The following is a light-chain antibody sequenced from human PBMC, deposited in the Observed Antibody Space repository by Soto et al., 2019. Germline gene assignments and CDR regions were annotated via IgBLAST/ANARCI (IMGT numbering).Light chain of an antibody. V-gene: IGLV2-11*01. CDR2: DVT. J-gene: IGLJ1*01. CDR1: SSDVGGYNY. CDR3: CSYAGSYV. Sequence: QSALTQPRSVSGSPGQSVTISCTGTSSDVGGYNYVSWYQQHPGKAPKLMIYDVTKRPSGVPDRFSASKSGNTASLTISGLQAGDEADYYCCSYAGSYVFGPGTKLTVL.